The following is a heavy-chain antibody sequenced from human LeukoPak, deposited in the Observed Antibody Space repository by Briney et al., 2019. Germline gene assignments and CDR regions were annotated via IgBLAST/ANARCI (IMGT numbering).Heavy chain of an antibody. CDR1: GGSFSGYY. J-gene: IGHJ4*02. D-gene: IGHD5-18*01. V-gene: IGHV4-34*01. CDR3: ARAEPLYSYGYS. Sequence: QPSETLSLTCAVYGGSFSGYYWSWIRQPPGKGLEWIGEINHSGSTNCNPSLKSRVTISVDTSKNQFSLKLSSVTAADTAVYYCARAEPLYSYGYSWGQGTLVTVSS. CDR2: INHSGST.